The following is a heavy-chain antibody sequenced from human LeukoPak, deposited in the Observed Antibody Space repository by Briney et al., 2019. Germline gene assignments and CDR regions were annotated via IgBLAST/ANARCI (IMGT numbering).Heavy chain of an antibody. D-gene: IGHD4-23*01. J-gene: IGHJ4*02. CDR1: GGTFSSYT. V-gene: IGHV1-69*02. CDR3: ALLHDYGGNSFDY. CDR2: IIPILGIA. Sequence: GASVKVSCKVSGGTFSSYTISWVRQAPGQGLEWMGRIIPILGIANYAQKFQGRVTITADKSTSTAYMELSSLRSEDTAVYYCALLHDYGGNSFDYWGQGTLVTVSS.